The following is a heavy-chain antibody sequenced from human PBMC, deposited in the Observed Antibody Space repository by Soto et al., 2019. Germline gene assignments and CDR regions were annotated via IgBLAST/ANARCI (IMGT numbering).Heavy chain of an antibody. V-gene: IGHV3-30*04. D-gene: IGHD3-3*02. CDR2: TSFDGSTK. J-gene: IGHJ5*02. Sequence: QVQLVESGGGVVQPGGSLTLSCGASGFTFRNHALHWVRQAPGKGLEWVAVTSFDGSTKFYADSVKGRFTISRDNSNKTLFLHGNSLRGEDTALYYCARDIEARVLIFGVVVVGKFDHWGLGTRVAVSS. CDR3: ARDIEARVLIFGVVVVGKFDH. CDR1: GFTFRNHA.